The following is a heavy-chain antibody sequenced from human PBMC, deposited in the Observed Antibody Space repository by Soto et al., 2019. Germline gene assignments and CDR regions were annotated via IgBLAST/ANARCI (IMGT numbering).Heavy chain of an antibody. D-gene: IGHD1-20*01. Sequence: SGPTLVKPTQPLTLTCTFSGFSLSTSGVGVGWIRQPPGKALEWLALIYWDDDERYSPSPKSRLTITKDTSKNQVVLTMTNMDPVGTGTYYCAHRPGITGKQNGNWFDPWGQGTLVTVSS. CDR3: AHRPGITGKQNGNWFDP. CDR1: GFSLSTSGVG. V-gene: IGHV2-5*02. CDR2: IYWDDDE. J-gene: IGHJ5*02.